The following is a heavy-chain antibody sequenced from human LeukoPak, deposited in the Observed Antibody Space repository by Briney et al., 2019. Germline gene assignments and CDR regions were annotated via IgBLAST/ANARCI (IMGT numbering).Heavy chain of an antibody. CDR2: IYHSGST. CDR3: ARSPLVSGRGWYGNYFDY. V-gene: IGHV4-30-2*01. J-gene: IGHJ4*02. D-gene: IGHD6-19*01. Sequence: SETLSLTCAVPGGSISGGGYSWRWIRQPPGKCLEWIGYIYHSGSTYYNPSLRSRVPISVDRSRNQFSLKLSSVTAADTAVYYCARSPLVSGRGWYGNYFDYWGQGTLVTVSS. CDR1: GGSISGGGYS.